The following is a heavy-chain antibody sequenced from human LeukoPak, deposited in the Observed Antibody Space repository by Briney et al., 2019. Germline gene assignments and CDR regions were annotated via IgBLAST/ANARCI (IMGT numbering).Heavy chain of an antibody. CDR2: ISDDSNYI. CDR1: GFTFSTYS. D-gene: IGHD6-19*01. Sequence: PGGSLRLSCAASGFTFSTYSGNWIRQAPGKGLEWVSSISDDSNYIFYADSVKGRFTISRDNAKNSLYLQMNSLRAEDTAVYYCARDTVAGGVGFDYWGQGTLVTVSS. J-gene: IGHJ4*02. CDR3: ARDTVAGGVGFDY. V-gene: IGHV3-21*01.